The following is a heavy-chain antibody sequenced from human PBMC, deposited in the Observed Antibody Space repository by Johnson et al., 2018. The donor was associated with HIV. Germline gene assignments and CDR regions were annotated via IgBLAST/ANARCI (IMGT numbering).Heavy chain of an antibody. CDR3: AKGAPYSGSLLGAFDI. CDR1: GFTFSNAW. Sequence: QVQLVESGGGLVKPGGSLRLSCAASGFTFSNAWMSWVRQAPGKGLEWVGRIKSDGSSTNYADSVKGRFTISRDNAKNSLYLQMNSLRAEDTAVYYCAKGAPYSGSLLGAFDIWGQGTMVTVSS. CDR2: IKSDGSST. V-gene: IGHV3-11*04. J-gene: IGHJ3*02. D-gene: IGHD1-26*01.